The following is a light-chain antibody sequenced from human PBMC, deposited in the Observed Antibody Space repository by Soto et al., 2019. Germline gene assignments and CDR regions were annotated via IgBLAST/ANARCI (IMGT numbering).Light chain of an antibody. CDR2: EVN. CDR3: SSYTSISTLYV. CDR1: SSDVGGYNY. J-gene: IGLJ1*01. Sequence: QSALTQPPSASGSPGQSVAISCTGTSSDVGGYNYVSWYQQHPGKAPKLMIYEVNKRPSGVPDRFSGSKSGNTASLTVSGLQAEDEADYYCSSYTSISTLYVFGTGTKVTVL. V-gene: IGLV2-8*01.